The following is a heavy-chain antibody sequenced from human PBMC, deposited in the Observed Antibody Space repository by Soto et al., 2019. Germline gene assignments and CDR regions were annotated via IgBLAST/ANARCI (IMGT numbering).Heavy chain of an antibody. D-gene: IGHD6-13*01. V-gene: IGHV1-69*01. CDR2: IIPIFGTA. CDR3: ARYSEGAAALGDV. Sequence: QVQLVQSGAEVKKPGSSVKVSCKASGGTFSSYAISWVRQAPGQGLEWMGGIIPIFGTANYAQKFQGRVTITADESTSTAYMHLSSMRSEDTAVYYCARYSEGAAALGDVWGQGTTVSVSS. CDR1: GGTFSSYA. J-gene: IGHJ6*02.